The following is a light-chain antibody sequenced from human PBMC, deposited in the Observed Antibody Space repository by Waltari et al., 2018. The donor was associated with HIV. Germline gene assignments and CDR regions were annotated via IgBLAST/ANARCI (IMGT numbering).Light chain of an antibody. J-gene: IGLJ1*01. CDR2: DVN. Sequence: QSALTQPASVSGSPGQSIPISCTGASSDVIAYKFVAWYQHRPGKAPKLRIYDVNNRPSGVSNRFSGYKSGNTASLTISGLQAEDEADYFCSSSISTSTLVFGTGTKVTVL. V-gene: IGLV2-14*03. CDR3: SSSISTSTLV. CDR1: SSDVIAYKF.